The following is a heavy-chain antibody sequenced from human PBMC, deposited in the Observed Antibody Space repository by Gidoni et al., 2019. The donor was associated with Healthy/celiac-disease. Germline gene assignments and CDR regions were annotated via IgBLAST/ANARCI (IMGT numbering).Heavy chain of an antibody. D-gene: IGHD5-12*01. J-gene: IGHJ3*02. Sequence: QVQLQQWGAVLLTPSETLSLTCAVSGGSFRGYYWSWSRQPPGKGLELIGEINNSGSTNYHPSLKSRVTISVDTSKNQFSLKLSSVTAADTAVYYWARGFQRLARDGYTWGDAFDIWGQGTMVTVSS. CDR3: ARGFQRLARDGYTWGDAFDI. V-gene: IGHV4-34*01. CDR1: GGSFRGYY. CDR2: INNSGST.